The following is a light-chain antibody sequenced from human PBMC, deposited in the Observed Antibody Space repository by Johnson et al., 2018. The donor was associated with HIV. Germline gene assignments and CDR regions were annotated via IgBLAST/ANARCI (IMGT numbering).Light chain of an antibody. V-gene: IGLV1-51*01. CDR2: DNN. Sequence: QSVLTQPPSVSAAPGQKVTISCSGGRSSIGNNYVSWYQQLPGTAPKLLIYDNNKRPSGIPDRFSGSKSGTSATLGITGLQTGDEADYYCGTWDSSLSAVFGTGTTVTVL. J-gene: IGLJ1*01. CDR3: GTWDSSLSAV. CDR1: RSSIGNNY.